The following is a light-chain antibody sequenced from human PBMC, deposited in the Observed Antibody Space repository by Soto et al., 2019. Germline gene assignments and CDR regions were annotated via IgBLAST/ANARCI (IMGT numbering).Light chain of an antibody. V-gene: IGKV1-5*03. CDR1: QSISSW. Sequence: DIQMTQSPSTLSGSVGDRVTITCRASQSISSWLAWYQQKPGKAPKLLIYKASTLKSGFPSRFSGSGSGTEFTLTISSLQPDDFATYYFQHYNSYSEAFGQGTKLELK. J-gene: IGKJ1*01. CDR3: QHYNSYSEA. CDR2: KAS.